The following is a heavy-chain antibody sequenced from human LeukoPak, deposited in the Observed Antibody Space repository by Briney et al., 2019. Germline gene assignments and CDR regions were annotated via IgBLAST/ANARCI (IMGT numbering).Heavy chain of an antibody. CDR1: GFTFSSYA. CDR2: ISGSGGST. Sequence: GGSLRLSCAASGFTFSSYAMTWVRQAPGKGLEWVSTISGSGGSTYYAGSVKGRFTISRDNSKNTLYLQMNSLRAEDTAVYYCAKNYYDSSGYYYWVAFDIWGQGTMVTVSS. J-gene: IGHJ3*02. V-gene: IGHV3-23*01. CDR3: AKNYYDSSGYYYWVAFDI. D-gene: IGHD3-22*01.